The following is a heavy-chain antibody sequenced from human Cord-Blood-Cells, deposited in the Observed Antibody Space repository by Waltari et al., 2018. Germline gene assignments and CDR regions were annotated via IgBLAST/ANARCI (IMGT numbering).Heavy chain of an antibody. CDR3: ARGDYDDSSGYYYYYYYGMDV. V-gene: IGHV4-34*01. J-gene: IGHJ6*02. CDR1: GGSFSGYY. Sequence: QVQLQQWGAGLFKPSETLSLTCAVYGGSFSGYYWSWIRQPPGKGLEWIGEINHSGSTNYNTSLKSRVTISVEPSKNQFSLKLSSVTAADTDVYYCARGDYDDSSGYYYYYYYGMDVWGQGTTVTVSS. D-gene: IGHD3-22*01. CDR2: INHSGST.